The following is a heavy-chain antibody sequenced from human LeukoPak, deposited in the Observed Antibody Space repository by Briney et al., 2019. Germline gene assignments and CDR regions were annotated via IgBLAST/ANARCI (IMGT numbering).Heavy chain of an antibody. D-gene: IGHD2-15*01. CDR3: AKQTGGSCYSGFDS. CDR2: IRGNNGNT. V-gene: IGHV3-23*01. J-gene: IGHJ4*02. Sequence: PGGSLRLSCAASGFTFSSYAMSWVRQAPGKGLEGVSDIRGNNGNTYYADSVKGRFTISRDNSKNTLYLQMNSLRAEDTAVYYCAKQTGGSCYSGFDSWGQGTLVTVST. CDR1: GFTFSSYA.